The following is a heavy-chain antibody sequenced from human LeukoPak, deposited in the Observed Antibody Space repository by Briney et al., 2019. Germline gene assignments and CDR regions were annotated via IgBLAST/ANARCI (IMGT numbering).Heavy chain of an antibody. CDR3: AKVAKYYYGPETYYFFEQ. J-gene: IGHJ4*02. D-gene: IGHD3-10*01. V-gene: IGHV3-21*01. CDR2: ISSSSTYI. Sequence: GGSLRLSCAASGFTVSSNYMSWVRQAPGKGLEWVSSISSSSTYIYSADSVKGRFTISRDNAKNSLYLQMNSLRVEDTAVYYCAKVAKYYYGPETYYFFEQWGQGTPVTASS. CDR1: GFTVSSNY.